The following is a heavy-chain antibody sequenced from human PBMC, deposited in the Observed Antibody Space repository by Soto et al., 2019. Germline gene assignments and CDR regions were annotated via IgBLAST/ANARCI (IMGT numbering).Heavy chain of an antibody. D-gene: IGHD3-22*01. J-gene: IGHJ6*02. CDR3: ARRLYYDSSGFEGGGMDV. Sequence: SETLYLTCNVSGRPISNSSYYCGWIRQPPGKGLEWIGSIYYSGSTYYNPSLKSRVTISVDTSKNQFSLKLSSVTAADTAVYYCARRLYYDSSGFEGGGMDVWGQGT. V-gene: IGHV4-39*01. CDR1: GRPISNSSYY. CDR2: IYYSGST.